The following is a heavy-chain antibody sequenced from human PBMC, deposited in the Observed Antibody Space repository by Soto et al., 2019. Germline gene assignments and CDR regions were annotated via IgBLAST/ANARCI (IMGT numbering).Heavy chain of an antibody. V-gene: IGHV1-46*01. CDR2: INPSGGST. CDR3: ARGLIYDSSGYYFDY. D-gene: IGHD3-22*01. J-gene: IGHJ4*02. CDR1: GYTFTSHY. Sequence: ASVKVSCKASGYTFTSHYMHWVRQAPGQGLEWKGIINPSGGSTRYAQKFQGRVTMTRDTSTSTVYMELSSLRSEDTAVYYCARGLIYDSSGYYFDYWGQGTLVTVSS.